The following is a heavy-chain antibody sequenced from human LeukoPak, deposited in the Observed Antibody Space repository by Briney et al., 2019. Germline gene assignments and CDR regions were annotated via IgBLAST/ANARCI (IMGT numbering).Heavy chain of an antibody. V-gene: IGHV4-39*07. CDR1: GGSISSSSYY. D-gene: IGHD3-10*01. J-gene: IGHJ4*02. Sequence: PSETLSLTCTVSGGSISSSSYYWGWIRQPPGKGLEWIGNIYYSGTTYHNPSLQSRVTVSVDTSKNQFSLKLSSVTAEDTAVYYCARDPTMVRGVIIQSDYWGQGTLVTVSS. CDR2: IYYSGTT. CDR3: ARDPTMVRGVIIQSDY.